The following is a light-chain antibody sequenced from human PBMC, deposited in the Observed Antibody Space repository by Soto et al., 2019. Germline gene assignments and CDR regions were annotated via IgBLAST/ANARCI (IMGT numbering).Light chain of an antibody. Sequence: DIQMTQSPSSLSASVGDRVTITCQASQDINNYLNWYQQKPGKAPRLLIYYASNLEIGVPSRFSGSGSGTDFTITITSLQPEDVATYYCQQHGNRPPYTFGQGTKLEIK. CDR1: QDINNY. V-gene: IGKV1-33*01. J-gene: IGKJ2*01. CDR3: QQHGNRPPYT. CDR2: YAS.